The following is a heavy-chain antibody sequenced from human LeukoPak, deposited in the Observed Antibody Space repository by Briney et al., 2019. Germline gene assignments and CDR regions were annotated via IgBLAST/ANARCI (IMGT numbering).Heavy chain of an antibody. V-gene: IGHV1-18*01. Sequence: GASVKVSCKASGYTFTSYGITWVRQAPGQGLEWMGWISAYNGNTNYAQRLQGRITMTTDTSTYTAYMELSSPRSEDTAVYYCARDSVGAIIDYWGQGTLVSVSS. CDR1: GYTFTSYG. CDR3: ARDSVGAIIDY. J-gene: IGHJ4*02. CDR2: ISAYNGNT. D-gene: IGHD1-26*01.